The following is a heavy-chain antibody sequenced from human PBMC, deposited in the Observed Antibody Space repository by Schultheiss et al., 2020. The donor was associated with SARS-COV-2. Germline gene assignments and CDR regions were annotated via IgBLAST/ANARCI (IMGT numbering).Heavy chain of an antibody. V-gene: IGHV4-30-2*01. Sequence: SETLSLTCAVSGGSISSGGYSWSWIRQPPGKGLEWIGYIYHSGSTYYNPSLKSRVTISVDRSKNQFSLKLSSVTAADTAVYYCARDHGRYSYANWGQGTLVTVSS. J-gene: IGHJ4*02. CDR1: GGSISSGGYS. CDR2: IYHSGST. CDR3: ARDHGRYSYAN. D-gene: IGHD5-18*01.